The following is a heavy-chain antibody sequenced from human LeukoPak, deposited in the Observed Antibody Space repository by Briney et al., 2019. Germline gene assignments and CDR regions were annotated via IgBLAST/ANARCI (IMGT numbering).Heavy chain of an antibody. CDR2: ISSSSNSI. CDR1: GFIVSSNY. Sequence: KPGGSLRLSCAASGFIVSSNYMSWVRQAPGRGLEWVSSISSSSNSIYYADSVKGRFTISRDNAKNSLYLQMNSLRAGETAVYYCARDHTSSYYGMDVWGQGTTVTVSS. J-gene: IGHJ6*02. D-gene: IGHD6-13*01. V-gene: IGHV3-21*01. CDR3: ARDHTSSYYGMDV.